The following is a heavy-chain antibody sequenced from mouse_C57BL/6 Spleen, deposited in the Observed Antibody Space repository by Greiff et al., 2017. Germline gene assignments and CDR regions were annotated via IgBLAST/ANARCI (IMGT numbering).Heavy chain of an antibody. CDR2: IHPNSGST. V-gene: IGHV1-64*01. Sequence: QVQLQQPGAELVKPGASVKLSCKASGYTFTSYWMHWVKQRPGQGLEWIGMIHPNSGSTNYNEKFKSKATLTADKSSIPAYMQLSSLTSEDSSVYYCAPFYYGTLDYWGQGTTLTVSS. J-gene: IGHJ2*01. CDR1: GYTFTSYW. CDR3: APFYYGTLDY. D-gene: IGHD2-1*01.